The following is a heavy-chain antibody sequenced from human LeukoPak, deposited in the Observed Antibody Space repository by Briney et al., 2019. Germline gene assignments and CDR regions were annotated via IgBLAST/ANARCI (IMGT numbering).Heavy chain of an antibody. CDR3: AKDQTVAVAGPFDN. CDR2: ISGSAVST. D-gene: IGHD6-19*01. V-gene: IGHV3-23*01. CDR1: GFTFSSTN. J-gene: IGHJ4*02. Sequence: GSLRLSCAASGFTFSSTNMHWVRQAPGKGLEWVSGISGSAVSTFYADSVKGRFTISRDNSKTTLYLHMDSLRVEDTAVYYCAKDQTVAVAGPFDNWGQGTLVTVSS.